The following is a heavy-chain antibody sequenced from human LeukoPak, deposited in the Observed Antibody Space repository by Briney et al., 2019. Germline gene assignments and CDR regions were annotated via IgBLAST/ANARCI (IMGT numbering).Heavy chain of an antibody. J-gene: IGHJ4*02. CDR3: ARDLISGHYTFDY. D-gene: IGHD1-26*01. CDR1: GFTFTNYG. Sequence: TGGSLRLSCAASGFTFTNYGMNWVRQAPGKGLEWVSSITGSSSYIYYADSVQGRFTVSRDNVKNSLYLQMNSLRDDDTAVYYCARDLISGHYTFDYWGQGTLVTVSS. CDR2: ITGSSSYI. V-gene: IGHV3-21*01.